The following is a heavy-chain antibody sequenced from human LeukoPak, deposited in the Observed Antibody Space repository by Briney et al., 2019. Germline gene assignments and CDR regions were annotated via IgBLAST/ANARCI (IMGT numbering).Heavy chain of an antibody. CDR3: AKDGGIAAEHTLLPWY. V-gene: IGHV3-30*04. J-gene: IGHJ4*02. CDR1: GFTLRSYP. Sequence: GGSLRLSCAASGFTLRSYPMHWVRQAPGTGLQWVAIISEGGSQIYYADSVKGRFTISRDNSKNTLYLQMNSLRAEDTAVYYCAKDGGIAAEHTLLPWYWGQGTLVTVSS. D-gene: IGHD6-13*01. CDR2: ISEGGSQI.